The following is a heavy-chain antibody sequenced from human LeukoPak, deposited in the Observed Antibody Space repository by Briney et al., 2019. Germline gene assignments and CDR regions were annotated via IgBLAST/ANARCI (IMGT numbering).Heavy chain of an antibody. D-gene: IGHD3-3*01. CDR3: ARGAYYDFWSGYRTVRFDY. CDR1: GGSISSYY. Sequence: SETLSLTCTVSGGSISSYYWSWIRQPPGKGLEWIGYIYYSGSTNYNPSLKSRVTISVDTSKNQFSLKLSSVTAADTAVYYCARGAYYDFWSGYRTVRFDYWGQGTLVTVSS. J-gene: IGHJ4*02. CDR2: IYYSGST. V-gene: IGHV4-59*01.